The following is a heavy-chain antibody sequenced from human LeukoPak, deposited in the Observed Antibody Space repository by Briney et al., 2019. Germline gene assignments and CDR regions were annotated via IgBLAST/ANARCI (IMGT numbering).Heavy chain of an antibody. CDR1: GFTFTSSA. J-gene: IGHJ3*02. CDR2: IVAGSGNT. D-gene: IGHD5-12*01. V-gene: IGHV1-58*02. Sequence: SVKVSCKASGFTFTSSAMQWVRQARGQRLEWIGWIVAGSGNTNYAQKFQERVTITRDMSTSTAHMELSSLRSEDTAVYYCAAGTPNIVAHDAFDIWGQGTMVTVSS. CDR3: AAGTPNIVAHDAFDI.